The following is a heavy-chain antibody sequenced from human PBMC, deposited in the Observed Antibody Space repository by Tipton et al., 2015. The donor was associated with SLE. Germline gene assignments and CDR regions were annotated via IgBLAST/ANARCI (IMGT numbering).Heavy chain of an antibody. Sequence: GSLRLSCSASGFTFSSYAMHWVRQAPGKGLEYVSAISSNGGSTYYADSVKGRFTISRDNSKNTLYLQMSSLRAEDTAVYYCVKGVAQWLDSGFDYWGQGTLVTVSS. CDR1: GFTFSSYA. CDR2: ISSNGGST. CDR3: VKGVAQWLDSGFDY. D-gene: IGHD6-19*01. J-gene: IGHJ4*02. V-gene: IGHV3-64D*08.